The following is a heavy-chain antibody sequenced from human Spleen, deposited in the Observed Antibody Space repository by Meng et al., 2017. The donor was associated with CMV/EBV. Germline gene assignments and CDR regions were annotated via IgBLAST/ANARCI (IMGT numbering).Heavy chain of an antibody. CDR3: ARGWSSSWYGY. D-gene: IGHD6-13*01. CDR2: INHSGGT. V-gene: IGHV4-34*01. CDR1: GGSFSGYY. J-gene: IGHJ4*02. Sequence: LACAVYGGSFSGYYWGWIRQPPGKGLEWIGEINHSGGTNYNPSLKSRITISVDTSKNQFSLKLSSVTAADTAVYYCARGWSSSWYGYWGQGTLVTVSS.